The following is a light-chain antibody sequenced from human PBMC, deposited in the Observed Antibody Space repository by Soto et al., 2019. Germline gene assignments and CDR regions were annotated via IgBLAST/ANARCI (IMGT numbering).Light chain of an antibody. Sequence: DIQMTQSPSTLSASVGDRVTVTCRASQTIFSWLAWFQQKPGKAPKLLIYDGSTLESGVPSRFTGSGSGTEFTLTISSLQPDDFATYICQQYKSDFPTVGQGTKVDIK. CDR3: QQYKSDFPT. V-gene: IGKV1-5*01. CDR1: QTIFSW. CDR2: DGS. J-gene: IGKJ1*01.